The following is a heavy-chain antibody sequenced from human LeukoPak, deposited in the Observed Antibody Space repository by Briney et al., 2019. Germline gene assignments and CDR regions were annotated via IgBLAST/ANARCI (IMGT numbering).Heavy chain of an antibody. D-gene: IGHD3-9*01. J-gene: IGHJ6*02. CDR2: ISGSSSTI. V-gene: IGHV3-48*02. CDR1: GFTFSSYY. CDR3: ARLSTYYDFLTGFTSYYGMDV. Sequence: RTGGSLRLSCAASGFTFSSYYMNWVRQAPGKGLEWASYISGSSSTIYYADSVKGRFTISRDNAKNSLYLQMNSLRDEDTAVHYCARLSTYYDFLTGFTSYYGMDVWGQGTTVTVSS.